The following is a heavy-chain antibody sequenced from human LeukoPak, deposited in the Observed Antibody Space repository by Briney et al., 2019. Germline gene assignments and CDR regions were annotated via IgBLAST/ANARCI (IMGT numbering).Heavy chain of an antibody. J-gene: IGHJ5*02. CDR2: IYYSGST. V-gene: IGHV4-39*01. Sequence: PSETLSLTCTVSGGSISSSSYYWGWIRQPPGKGLEWIGSIYYSGSTYYNPSLKSRVTISVDTSKNQFSLKLSSVTAADTAVYYCARQDGKLAKVYSGSYYPWGQGTLVTVSS. CDR1: GGSISSSSYY. D-gene: IGHD1-26*01. CDR3: ARQDGKLAKVYSGSYYP.